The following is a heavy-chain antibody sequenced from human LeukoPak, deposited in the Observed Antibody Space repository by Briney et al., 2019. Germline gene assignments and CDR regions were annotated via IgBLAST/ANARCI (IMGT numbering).Heavy chain of an antibody. V-gene: IGHV3-21*01. CDR1: GVSLSTYY. CDR3: ARENHGSFDY. J-gene: IGHJ4*02. CDR2: ISSSSTYI. Sequence: GGSLRLSCAASGVSLSTYYANWVRQALGRGLEWVSCISSSSTYIYYADSVRGRFAISRDNAKNSLYLQMNSLRAEDTAVYYCARENHGSFDYWGQGSLVTVSS. D-gene: IGHD1-14*01.